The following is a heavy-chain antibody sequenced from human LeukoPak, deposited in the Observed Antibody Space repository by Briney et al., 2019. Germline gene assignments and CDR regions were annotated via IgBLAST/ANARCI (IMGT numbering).Heavy chain of an antibody. CDR3: ARVGDGTFDI. Sequence: SETLSLTCTVSGGSISSYYWSWIRQPAGKGLEWIGYIYYSGNTNSNPSLKSRITMSIDTSKNHFSLRLSSVTAADTAVYYCARVGDGTFDIWGRGTMVIVSS. J-gene: IGHJ3*02. D-gene: IGHD3-16*01. CDR1: GGSISSYY. V-gene: IGHV4-59*01. CDR2: IYYSGNT.